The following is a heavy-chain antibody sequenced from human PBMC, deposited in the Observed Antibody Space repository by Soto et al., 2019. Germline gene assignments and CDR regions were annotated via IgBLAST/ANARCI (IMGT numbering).Heavy chain of an antibody. V-gene: IGHV4-61*08. CDR1: GDSVSSGAYY. J-gene: IGHJ5*02. D-gene: IGHD6-13*01. CDR3: ARANIAAAGTIFDP. Sequence: QVKLQESGPGLVKPSETLSLTCTVSGDSVSSGAYYWSWVLQPPGKGLEWIGYIYYNAITNYNPSLKSRVTILVDTSKSEISLTLNSVTAADTAVYYCARANIAAAGTIFDPWGQGVLVTVSA. CDR2: IYYNAIT.